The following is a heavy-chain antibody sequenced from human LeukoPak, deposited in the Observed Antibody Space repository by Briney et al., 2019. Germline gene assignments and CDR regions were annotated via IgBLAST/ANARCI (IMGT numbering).Heavy chain of an antibody. Sequence: GGSLRLSCAASGFTFSNAWMSWVRQAPGKGLEWVGSIKSKTDGGTTDYAAPVKGRFTISRDDSKNTLYLQMNSLKTEDTAVYYCTTDPSSGYDLGGTWDYWGQGTLVTVSS. V-gene: IGHV3-15*01. D-gene: IGHD5-12*01. CDR1: GFTFSNAW. CDR2: IKSKTDGGTT. CDR3: TTDPSSGYDLGGTWDY. J-gene: IGHJ4*02.